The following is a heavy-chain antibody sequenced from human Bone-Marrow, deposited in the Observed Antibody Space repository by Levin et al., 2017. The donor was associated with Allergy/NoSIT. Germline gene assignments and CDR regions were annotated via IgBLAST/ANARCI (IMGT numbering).Heavy chain of an antibody. V-gene: IGHV4-59*08. J-gene: IGHJ4*02. CDR1: GGSISSYY. D-gene: IGHD5-24*01. Sequence: ESLKISCTVSGGSISSYYWSWIRQPPGKGLEWIGYIKYSGSTNYSPSLKSRVTISLDTSQNQFSLRLSSVTAADTAVYYCARHRDAYSSFDYWGQGTRVTVSS. CDR3: ARHRDAYSSFDY. CDR2: IKYSGST.